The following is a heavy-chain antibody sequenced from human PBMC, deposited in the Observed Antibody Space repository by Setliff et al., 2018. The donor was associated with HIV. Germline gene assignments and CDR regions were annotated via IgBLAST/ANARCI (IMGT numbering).Heavy chain of an antibody. CDR2: IYSSGIT. J-gene: IGHJ4*02. CDR3: ARQRAGPDY. Sequence: SETLSLTCTVSGGSISSGSYFWNWIRQPAGKGLEWIGRIYSSGITNYNPSLKSRLTISLDTSKNQFSLQVTSVTAADTAVYYCARQRAGPDYWGQGTLVTVSS. CDR1: GGSISSGSYF. V-gene: IGHV4-61*02.